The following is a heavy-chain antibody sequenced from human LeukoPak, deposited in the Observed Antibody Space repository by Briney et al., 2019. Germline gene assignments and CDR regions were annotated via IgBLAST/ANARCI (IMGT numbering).Heavy chain of an antibody. CDR2: IYHSGST. CDR3: ARIYYDFWSGYYTPRYFDY. V-gene: IGHV4-39*07. D-gene: IGHD3-3*01. Sequence: SETLSLTCTASGGSISSSSYYWGWIRQPPGKGLEWIGSIYHSGSTYYNPSLKSRVTISVDTSKNQFSLKLSSVTAADTAVYYCARIYYDFWSGYYTPRYFDYWGQGTLVTVSS. J-gene: IGHJ4*02. CDR1: GGSISSSSYY.